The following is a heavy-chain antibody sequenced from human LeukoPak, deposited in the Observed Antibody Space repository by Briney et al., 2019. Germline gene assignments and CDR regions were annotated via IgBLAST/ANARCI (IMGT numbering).Heavy chain of an antibody. CDR3: ASAATVTNADAFDI. CDR2: LYSGGVR. J-gene: IGHJ3*02. Sequence: GGSLRLSCVASGLSVGRNYMTWVRQAPGKGLEWVSVLYSGGVRYYADSVKCRFTISRDDSKNTLSLLMNNLRPDDTDLSYCASAATVTNADAFDIWGQGTMVTVSS. V-gene: IGHV3-66*01. CDR1: GLSVGRNY. D-gene: IGHD4-17*01.